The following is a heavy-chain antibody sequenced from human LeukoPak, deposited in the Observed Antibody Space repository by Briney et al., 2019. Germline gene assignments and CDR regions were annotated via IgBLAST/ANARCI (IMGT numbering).Heavy chain of an antibody. CDR3: TPGYYDSSGYNEYFQH. CDR1: GGTFSSYA. Sequence: ASVKVSCKASGGTFSSYAISWARQAPGQGLEWMGGIIPIFGTANYAQKFQGRVTITTDESTSTAYMELSSLRSEDTAAYYCTPGYYDSSGYNEYFQHWGQGTLVTVSS. V-gene: IGHV1-69*05. D-gene: IGHD3-22*01. CDR2: IIPIFGTA. J-gene: IGHJ1*01.